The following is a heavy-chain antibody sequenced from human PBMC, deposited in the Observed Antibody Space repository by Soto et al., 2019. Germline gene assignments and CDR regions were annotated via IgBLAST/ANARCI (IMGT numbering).Heavy chain of an antibody. CDR3: AIQGGCGGDCYSRGAY. CDR1: GFTFRTYA. J-gene: IGHJ4*02. CDR2: ISGSGVST. D-gene: IGHD2-21*02. Sequence: GGSLRLSCAASGFTFRTYAMTWVRQAPGKGLEWVSAISGSGVSTYYADSVKGRFTISRDNSKNTLYLQMDSLRAEDTAVFYCAIQGGCGGDCYSRGAYWGQGXQVTV. V-gene: IGHV3-23*01.